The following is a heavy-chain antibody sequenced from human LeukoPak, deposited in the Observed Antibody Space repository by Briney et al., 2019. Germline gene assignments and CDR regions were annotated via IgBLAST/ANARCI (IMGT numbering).Heavy chain of an antibody. CDR2: IRNSGSTI. CDR1: GFTSSSYD. CDR3: AELGITMIGGV. D-gene: IGHD3-10*02. V-gene: IGHV3-48*03. Sequence: PGGSLRLSCAASGFTSSSYDMNWVRQAPGKGLEWVSYIRNSGSTIYYADSVKGRFTISRDNAKNSLYLQMNSLRAEDTAVDYCAELGITMIGGVWGKGTTVTISS. J-gene: IGHJ6*04.